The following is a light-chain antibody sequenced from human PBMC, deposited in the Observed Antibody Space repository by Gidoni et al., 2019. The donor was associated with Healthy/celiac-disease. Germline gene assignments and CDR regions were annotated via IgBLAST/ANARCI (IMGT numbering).Light chain of an antibody. J-gene: IGLJ2*01. CDR1: SLRSYY. CDR2: GKN. Sequence: SSELTQDPAVSVALGQTVRITCQGDSLRSYYTRWYQQKPGQAPVLGIYGKNNRPSGLPDRFSGSSSGNTASLTITGAQAEDDADYYCNSRDSSGNHVVFGGGTKLTVL. V-gene: IGLV3-19*01. CDR3: NSRDSSGNHVV.